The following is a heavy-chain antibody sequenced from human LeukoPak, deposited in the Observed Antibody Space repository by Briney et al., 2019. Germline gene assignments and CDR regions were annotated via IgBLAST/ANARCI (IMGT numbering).Heavy chain of an antibody. CDR3: ARDRVGLLRDY. J-gene: IGHJ4*02. Sequence: GGSLRLSCAASGFTFSSYWMSWVRQAPGKGVEWVANIKQDGSEKYYVDSVKGRFTISRDNAKNSLYLQMNSLRAEDTAVYYCARDRVGLLRDYWGQGTLVTVSS. V-gene: IGHV3-7*01. CDR1: GFTFSSYW. CDR2: IKQDGSEK. D-gene: IGHD4-23*01.